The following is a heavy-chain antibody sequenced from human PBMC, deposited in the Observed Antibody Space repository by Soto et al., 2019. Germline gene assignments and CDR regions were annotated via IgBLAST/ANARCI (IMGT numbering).Heavy chain of an antibody. CDR2: INAGNGNT. CDR1: GYTFTSYA. CDR3: ARDHGIAVAGRRGNLFDP. D-gene: IGHD6-19*01. V-gene: IGHV1-3*01. J-gene: IGHJ5*02. Sequence: ASVKVSCKASGYTFTSYAMHWVRQAPGQRLEWMGWINAGNGNTKYSQKFQGRVTITRDTSASTAYMELSSLRSEDTAVYYCARDHGIAVAGRRGNLFDPWGQGTLVTVSS.